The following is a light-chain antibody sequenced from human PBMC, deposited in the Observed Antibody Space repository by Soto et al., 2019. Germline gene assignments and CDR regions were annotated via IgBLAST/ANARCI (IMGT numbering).Light chain of an antibody. J-gene: IGKJ4*01. CDR1: QDIGND. CDR2: AAS. CDR3: LQDYNYPLT. V-gene: IGKV1-6*01. Sequence: AIQMTQSPSSLSASVGDRVTITCRASQDIGNDLGWYQQKPGKAPKLLIYAASSLQSGVPSRFSGSGSGTDFTLTISSLQPEDFETYYCLQDYNYPLTFGGGTKVEAK.